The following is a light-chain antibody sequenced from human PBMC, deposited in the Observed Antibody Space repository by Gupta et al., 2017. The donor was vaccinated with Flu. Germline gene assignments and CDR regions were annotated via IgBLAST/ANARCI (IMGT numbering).Light chain of an antibody. Sequence: EIVLTQSPVPLFLSPGEISTLSCRASQSVDINYLDWYQQKPGQAPRLLISEAARRATGVSDRFSGSGSGTEFTLTISRRDPEDSAVYYCQQDGCSPVAFGRGTKVDIK. J-gene: IGKJ4*01. CDR3: QQDGCSPVA. CDR2: EAA. V-gene: IGKV3-20*01. CDR1: QSVDINY.